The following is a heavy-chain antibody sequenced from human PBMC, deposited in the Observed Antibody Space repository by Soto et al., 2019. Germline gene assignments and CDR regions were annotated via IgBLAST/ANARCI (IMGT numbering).Heavy chain of an antibody. CDR3: ASQLTGDSYYYGMDV. J-gene: IGHJ6*02. Sequence: QVQLVQSGAEVKKPGSSVKVSCKASGGTFSNYAISWLRQAPGQGLEWMGGLIPIFGTPDYAQKFQGRVTITADGSTSTAYMELSSLRSEDTAVYYCASQLTGDSYYYGMDVWGQGTTVTVSS. D-gene: IGHD7-27*01. CDR2: LIPIFGTP. V-gene: IGHV1-69*12. CDR1: GGTFSNYA.